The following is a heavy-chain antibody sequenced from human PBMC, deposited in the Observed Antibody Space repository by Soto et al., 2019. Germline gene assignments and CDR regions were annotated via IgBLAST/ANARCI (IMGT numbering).Heavy chain of an antibody. CDR3: ARESVGWFDP. CDR1: GYAFTSYD. CDR2: MNPNSGNT. D-gene: IGHD1-26*01. J-gene: IGHJ5*02. Sequence: QVQLVQSGAEVKRPGASVNVSCKASGYAFTSYDINWVRQATGQGLEWMGWMNPNSGNTGYAQKFQGRVTMTSNTSISTAYMELSSLRSEETAVYYGARESVGWFDPWGQGTLVTVSS. V-gene: IGHV1-8*01.